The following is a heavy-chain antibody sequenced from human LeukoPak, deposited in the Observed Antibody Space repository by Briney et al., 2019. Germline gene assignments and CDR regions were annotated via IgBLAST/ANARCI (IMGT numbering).Heavy chain of an antibody. J-gene: IGHJ6*03. V-gene: IGHV4-59*12. Sequence: SETLSLTCTVSGGSISSYYWSWIRQPPGKGLEWIGYIYYSGSTNYKSSLKSRVTISVDTSKNQFSLKLSSVTAADTAVYYCARGDRGSPSSNYDYYYYYYMDVWGKGTTVTVSS. CDR2: IYYSGST. CDR3: ARGDRGSPSSNYDYYYYYYMDV. D-gene: IGHD4-11*01. CDR1: GGSISSYY.